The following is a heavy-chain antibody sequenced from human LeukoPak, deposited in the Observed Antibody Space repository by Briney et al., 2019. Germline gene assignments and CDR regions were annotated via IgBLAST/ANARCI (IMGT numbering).Heavy chain of an antibody. Sequence: ASVKVSCKASGYTFTSYGISWVRQAPGQGLEWMGWISAYNGNTNYAQKLQGRVTMTTDTSTSTAYMEPRSLRSDDTAVYYCARILTPADGDYADNFDYWGQGTLVTVSS. V-gene: IGHV1-18*01. CDR1: GYTFTSYG. CDR3: ARILTPADGDYADNFDY. D-gene: IGHD4-17*01. J-gene: IGHJ4*02. CDR2: ISAYNGNT.